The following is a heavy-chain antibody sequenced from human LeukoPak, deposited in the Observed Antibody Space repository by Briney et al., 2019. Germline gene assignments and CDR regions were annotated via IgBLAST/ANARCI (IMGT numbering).Heavy chain of an antibody. CDR2: IYHSGST. CDR3: ACSLVTAAGFDY. CDR1: GGSISSGGYY. Sequence: PSQTLSLTCTVSGGSISSGGYYWSWIRQPPGKGLEWIGYIYHSGSTYYNPSLKSRVTISVDRSKNQFSLKLSSVTAADTAVYYCACSLVTAAGFDYWGQGTLVTVSS. D-gene: IGHD6-13*01. J-gene: IGHJ4*02. V-gene: IGHV4-30-2*01.